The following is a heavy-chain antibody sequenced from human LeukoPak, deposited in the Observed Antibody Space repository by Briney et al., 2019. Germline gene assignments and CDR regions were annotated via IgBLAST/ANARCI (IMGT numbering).Heavy chain of an antibody. Sequence: GRSLRLSCAASGFTFSSYGMHWVRQAPGKGLEWVAVISYGGSNKYYADSVKGRFTISRDNSKNTLYLQMNSLRAEDTAVYYCAKDRVVYRGDYFDYWGQGTLVTVSS. J-gene: IGHJ4*02. D-gene: IGHD2-2*02. CDR2: ISYGGSNK. V-gene: IGHV3-30*18. CDR1: GFTFSSYG. CDR3: AKDRVVYRGDYFDY.